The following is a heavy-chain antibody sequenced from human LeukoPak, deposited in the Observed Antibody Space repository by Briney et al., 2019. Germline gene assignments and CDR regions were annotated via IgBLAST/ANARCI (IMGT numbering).Heavy chain of an antibody. Sequence: SETLSLTCAVYGGSFSGYYWSWIRQPPGKGLEWIGEINHSGSTNYNPSLKSRVTISVDTSKNQFSLKLSSVAAADTAVYYCARTTVYYYYMDVWGKGTTVTISS. V-gene: IGHV4-34*01. CDR2: INHSGST. D-gene: IGHD1-1*01. CDR3: ARTTVYYYYMDV. J-gene: IGHJ6*03. CDR1: GGSFSGYY.